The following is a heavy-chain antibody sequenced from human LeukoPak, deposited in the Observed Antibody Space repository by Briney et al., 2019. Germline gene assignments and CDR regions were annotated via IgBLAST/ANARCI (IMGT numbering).Heavy chain of an antibody. J-gene: IGHJ4*02. CDR1: GFTFSEYF. Sequence: QSGGSLRLSCAASGFTFSEYFIDWVRQAPGKGLEWVSIIYSGGSTYYADSVKGRFTISRDNSKNMLFLQMDSLRAEDTAVYYCVGGPNSYYLDYWGQGTLVTVSS. CDR2: IYSGGST. CDR3: VGGPNSYYLDY. V-gene: IGHV3-66*02. D-gene: IGHD1-7*01.